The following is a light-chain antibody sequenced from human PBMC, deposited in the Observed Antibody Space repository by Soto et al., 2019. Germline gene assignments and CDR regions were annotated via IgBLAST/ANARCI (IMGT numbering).Light chain of an antibody. CDR3: QQSGKSVIT. Sequence: DVQLTQSPSSLSASVGDTVTISCRASHNIVTYLNWYQQRPGKVPRLLIYGASTLQSGAPSRFSGSGSGTDFSLTISSLQIEDFATYYCQQSGKSVITFGQGTRLELK. V-gene: IGKV1-39*01. CDR1: HNIVTY. J-gene: IGKJ5*01. CDR2: GAS.